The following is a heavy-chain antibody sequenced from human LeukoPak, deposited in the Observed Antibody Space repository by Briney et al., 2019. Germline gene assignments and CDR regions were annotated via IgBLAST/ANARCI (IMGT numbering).Heavy chain of an antibody. CDR2: ISWDGTT. V-gene: IGHV3-43*01. J-gene: IGHJ4*02. Sequence: GGSLRLSCAASGFTFEDYTMHWVRQAPGKTLEWVSLISWDGTTFYADSVKGRFTISRDNSKDSLYLRMDTLRSEDTAFYYCVKDLSYETSGSFFDYWGQGTLVTVS. D-gene: IGHD3-22*01. CDR3: VKDLSYETSGSFFDY. CDR1: GFTFEDYT.